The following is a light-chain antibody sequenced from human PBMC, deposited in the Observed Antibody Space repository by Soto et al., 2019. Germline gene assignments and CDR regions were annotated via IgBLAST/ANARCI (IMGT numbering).Light chain of an antibody. V-gene: IGKV3-20*01. CDR2: GAS. J-gene: IGKJ2*01. CDR1: QSISSTD. CDR3: QQYNSWPHT. Sequence: EIVLTQSPGTLSLSPGERATLSCRASQSISSTDLAWYQQKPGQAPRLLIYGASSRATGIPDRFSGSGSGTDFTLTISRLEPEDSAVYYCQQYNSWPHTFGQGTKVDIK.